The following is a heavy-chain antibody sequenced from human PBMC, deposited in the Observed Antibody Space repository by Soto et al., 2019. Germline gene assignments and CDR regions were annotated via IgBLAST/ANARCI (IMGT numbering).Heavy chain of an antibody. Sequence: GGSLRLSCAASGFTFSSYWMSWVRQAPGKGLEWVANIKQDGSEKYYVDSVKGRFTISRDNAKNSLYLQMNSLRAEDTAVYYCARDSGIAASVCSDYWGQGTLVTVSS. J-gene: IGHJ4*02. CDR2: IKQDGSEK. V-gene: IGHV3-7*03. D-gene: IGHD6-6*01. CDR1: GFTFSSYW. CDR3: ARDSGIAASVCSDY.